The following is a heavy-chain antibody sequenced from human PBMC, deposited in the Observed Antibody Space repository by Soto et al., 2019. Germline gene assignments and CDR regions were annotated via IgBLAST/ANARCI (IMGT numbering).Heavy chain of an antibody. V-gene: IGHV4-39*01. Sequence: QLQLQESGPGLVKPAETLSLKCAVSGGSVSSGNYFWGWIRQPPGKGLEWIGNIYYNGDTYYSPSLRSRVTMSVDTAQNQYSLRPTSGTAADTAVYYCARRLIENSNQGHALDFLVQGTQVPVSP. CDR1: GGSVSSGNYF. CDR3: ARRLIENSNQGHALDF. J-gene: IGHJ3*01. CDR2: IYYNGDT. D-gene: IGHD2-15*01.